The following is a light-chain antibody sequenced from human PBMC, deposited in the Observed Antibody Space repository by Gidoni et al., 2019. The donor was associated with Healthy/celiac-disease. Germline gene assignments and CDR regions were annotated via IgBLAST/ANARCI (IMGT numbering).Light chain of an antibody. CDR2: GAS. CDR3: QQYNNWPPGVFT. Sequence: EIVMTQSPATLSVSPGERATLSCRASQSVSSNLAWYQQKPGQAPRLLIYGASTRATGIPARFSGSGSGTEFTLTISSLQSEDFAVYYFQQYNNWPPGVFTFGPGTKVDIK. CDR1: QSVSSN. J-gene: IGKJ3*01. V-gene: IGKV3-15*01.